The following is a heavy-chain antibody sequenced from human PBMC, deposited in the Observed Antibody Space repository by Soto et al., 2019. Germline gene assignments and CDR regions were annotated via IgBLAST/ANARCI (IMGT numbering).Heavy chain of an antibody. V-gene: IGHV3-7*01. CDR1: GFTFDRYL. CDR3: ARLPALDLRYSFDS. J-gene: IGHJ4*02. CDR2: IKHDAGGR. Sequence: GGSPRLSWAAPGFTFDRYLMSWGRQAPGTGLEWVANIKHDAGGRYYVESVKGRFTISRDNAKNSLYLQMNSLRVEDTAVYYCARLPALDLRYSFDSWGQAPPVTVSS. D-gene: IGHD2-2*01.